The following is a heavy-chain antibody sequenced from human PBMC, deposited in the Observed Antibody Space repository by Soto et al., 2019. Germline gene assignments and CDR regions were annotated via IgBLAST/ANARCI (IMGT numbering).Heavy chain of an antibody. CDR3: ATDYDYVWGSYRSLFDY. Sequence: ASVKVSCKVSGYTLTELSMHWVRQAPGKGLEWMGGFDPEDGETIYAQKFQGRVTMTEDTSTDTAYMELSSLRSEDTAVYYCATDYDYVWGSYRSLFDYWGQGTLVTVSS. D-gene: IGHD3-16*02. CDR1: GYTLTELS. V-gene: IGHV1-24*01. CDR2: FDPEDGET. J-gene: IGHJ4*02.